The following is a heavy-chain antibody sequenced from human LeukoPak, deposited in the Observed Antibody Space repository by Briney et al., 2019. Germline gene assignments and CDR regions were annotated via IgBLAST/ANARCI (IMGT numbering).Heavy chain of an antibody. J-gene: IGHJ3*02. CDR3: ARDVGGCRGGSCDYDAFDI. Sequence: GWSLRLSCAASGFGYSNSWMAWVRQAPGKGLKRVAHINRDQSEKYYVDSMKGRLTISRDNAENSLFLHMNSLKAEDTALYYCARDVGGCRGGSCDYDAFDIWGQGTMVTVSS. V-gene: IGHV3-7*04. CDR1: GFGYSNSW. D-gene: IGHD2-15*01. CDR2: INRDQSEK.